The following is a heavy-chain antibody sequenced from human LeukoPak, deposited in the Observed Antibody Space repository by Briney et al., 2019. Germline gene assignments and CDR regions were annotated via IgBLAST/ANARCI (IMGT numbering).Heavy chain of an antibody. J-gene: IGHJ6*02. V-gene: IGHV1-69*13. D-gene: IGHD6-13*01. CDR1: GGTFSSYG. Sequence: SVKVSCKASGGTFSSYGISWVRQAPGQGLEWMGGIIPIFGTANYAQKFQGRVTITADESTSTAYMELSSLRSEDTAVYYCARDGTIAAAGTVYYYYGMEVWGQGTTVTVSS. CDR2: IIPIFGTA. CDR3: ARDGTIAAAGTVYYYYGMEV.